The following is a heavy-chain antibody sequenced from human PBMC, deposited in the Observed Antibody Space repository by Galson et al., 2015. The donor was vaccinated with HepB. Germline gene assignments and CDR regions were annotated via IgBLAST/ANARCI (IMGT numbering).Heavy chain of an antibody. J-gene: IGHJ6*03. D-gene: IGHD3-22*01. CDR3: AKAPPHYYDSSGYYPNKYYYYYYYMDV. V-gene: IGHV3-30*18. CDR1: GFTFSSYG. Sequence: SLRLSCAASGFTFSSYGMHWVRQAPGKGLEWVAVISYDGSNKYYADSVKGRFTISRDNSKNTLYLQMNSLRAEDTAVYHCAKAPPHYYDSSGYYPNKYYYYYYYMDVWGKGTTVTVSS. CDR2: ISYDGSNK.